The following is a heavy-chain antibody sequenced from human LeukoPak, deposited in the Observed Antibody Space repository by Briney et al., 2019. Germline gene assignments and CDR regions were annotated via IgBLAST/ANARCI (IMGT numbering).Heavy chain of an antibody. CDR2: IKQDGSEK. CDR1: GFTFSSYA. CDR3: ARGRGNYDFWSGYSSDAFDI. V-gene: IGHV3-7*01. Sequence: GRSLRLSCAASGFTFSSYAMHWVRQAPGKGLEWVANIKQDGSEKYYVDSVKGRFTISRDNAKNSLYLQMNSLRAEDTAVYYCARGRGNYDFWSGYSSDAFDIWGQGTMVTVSS. J-gene: IGHJ3*02. D-gene: IGHD3-3*01.